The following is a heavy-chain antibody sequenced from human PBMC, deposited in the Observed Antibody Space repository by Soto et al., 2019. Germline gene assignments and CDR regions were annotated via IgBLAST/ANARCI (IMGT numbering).Heavy chain of an antibody. D-gene: IGHD2-2*01. J-gene: IGHJ5*02. CDR1: GFTFSSYW. Sequence: EVQLVESGGGLVQPGGSLIVSCAASGFTFSSYWMHWVRQAPGKGLVWVSRINSDGSSTTYADSVKGRFIISRDNAKNTLYLQMSSLRAEDTAVYYCAREGMPACTTTAGLRPGDTCGRGTLVTVSS. V-gene: IGHV3-74*03. CDR2: INSDGSST. CDR3: AREGMPACTTTAGLRPGDT.